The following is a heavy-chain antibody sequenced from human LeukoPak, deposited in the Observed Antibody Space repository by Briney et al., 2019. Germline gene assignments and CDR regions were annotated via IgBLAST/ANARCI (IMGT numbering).Heavy chain of an antibody. CDR3: AIWREGVQGTYLDY. J-gene: IGHJ4*02. CDR1: GFTFSTYA. D-gene: IGHD3-10*01. V-gene: IGHV3-23*01. CDR2: ISGGGGTT. Sequence: GGSLRLSCAASGFTFSTYAMSWVRQTPGKGLEWVSAISGGGGTTYYADSVKGRFTISRDKSENTLYLQMNSLRAEDTALYYCAIWREGVQGTYLDYWGQGTLVTVSS.